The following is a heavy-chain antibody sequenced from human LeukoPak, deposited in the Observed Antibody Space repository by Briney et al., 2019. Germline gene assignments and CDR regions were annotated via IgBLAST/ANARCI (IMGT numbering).Heavy chain of an antibody. CDR3: ARQGSSLDYFYNHLDV. CDR2: IPYDGTEK. Sequence: GGSLRLSCAASGFSFSRSAMHWVRQAPGKGLERVAVIPYDGTEKNYIDSVKGRFTISRDNSKNTLYLHMNSLRLEDTGAYFCARQGSSLDYFYNHLDVWGRGTTVTVSS. V-gene: IGHV3-30*10. D-gene: IGHD6-6*01. CDR1: GFSFSRSA. J-gene: IGHJ6*03.